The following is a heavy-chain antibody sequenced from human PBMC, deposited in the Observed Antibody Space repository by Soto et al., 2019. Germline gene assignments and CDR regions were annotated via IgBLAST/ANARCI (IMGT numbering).Heavy chain of an antibody. CDR1: GFTFSSYS. Sequence: GGSLSLSCAASGFTFSSYSMSWVRQAPGKGLEWVSAISGSGGSTYYADSVKGRFTISRDNSKNTLYLQMNSLRAEDTAVYYCAKDRDFWSGYYIFDYWGQGTLVTVSS. V-gene: IGHV3-23*01. CDR2: ISGSGGST. CDR3: AKDRDFWSGYYIFDY. D-gene: IGHD3-3*01. J-gene: IGHJ4*02.